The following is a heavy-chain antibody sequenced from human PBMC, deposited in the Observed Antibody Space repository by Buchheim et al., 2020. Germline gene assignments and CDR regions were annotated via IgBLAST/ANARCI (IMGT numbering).Heavy chain of an antibody. D-gene: IGHD5-18*01. CDR1: GGSISSYY. CDR3: ARAPGYSYGYYYYYGMDV. V-gene: IGHV4-59*01. Sequence: QVQLQESGPGLVKPSETLSLTCTVSGGSISSYYWSWIRQPPGKGLEWIGYIYYSGSTNYNPSLKSRVTISVDTSKNHFSLKLSSVTAADTAVYYCARAPGYSYGYYYYYGMDVWGQGTT. CDR2: IYYSGST. J-gene: IGHJ6*02.